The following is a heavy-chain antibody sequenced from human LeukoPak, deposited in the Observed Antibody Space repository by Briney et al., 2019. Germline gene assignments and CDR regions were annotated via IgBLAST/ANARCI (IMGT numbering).Heavy chain of an antibody. CDR1: GFTFSNYW. D-gene: IGHD3-10*01. V-gene: IGHV3-7*01. J-gene: IGHJ4*02. Sequence: PGGSLRLSCAASGFTFSNYWMTWARQAPGKGLEWVANIKQDGSEKYYVDSVKGRFTISRDNAKNSLYLQMNSLRAEDTAVYYCAGLTMIRGVIGYWGQGTLVTVSS. CDR3: AGLTMIRGVIGY. CDR2: IKQDGSEK.